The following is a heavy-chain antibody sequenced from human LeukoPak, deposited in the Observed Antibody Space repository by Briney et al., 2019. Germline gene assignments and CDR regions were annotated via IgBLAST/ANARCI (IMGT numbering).Heavy chain of an antibody. D-gene: IGHD6-25*01. Sequence: SETLSLTCAVYGGSFSGYYGSWIRQPPGKGLEWIGEINHSGSTNYNPSLKSRVTISVDTSKNQFSLKLSSVTAADTAVYYCARGSVYWGQGTLVTVSS. CDR3: ARGSVY. V-gene: IGHV4-34*01. CDR2: INHSGST. J-gene: IGHJ4*02. CDR1: GGSFSGYY.